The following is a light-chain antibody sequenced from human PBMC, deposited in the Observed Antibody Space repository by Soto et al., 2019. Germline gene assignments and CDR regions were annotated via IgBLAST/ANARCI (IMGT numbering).Light chain of an antibody. CDR3: QQYGSSGT. CDR1: QSVSNNY. V-gene: IGKV3-20*01. Sequence: EIVLTQSPGTLSLSPGERATLSCRASQSVSNNYLAWYQQKPGQAPRLLIYGASSRATGIPDRFSGSGSGTDLTLTISRLEPEDFAVYYCQQYGSSGTFGQGTKVDIK. J-gene: IGKJ1*01. CDR2: GAS.